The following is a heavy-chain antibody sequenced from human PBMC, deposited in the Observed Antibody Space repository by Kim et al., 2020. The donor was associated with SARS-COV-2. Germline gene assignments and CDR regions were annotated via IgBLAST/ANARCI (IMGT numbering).Heavy chain of an antibody. V-gene: IGHV2-5*01. CDR3: AHRRGVFTSGYFDY. D-gene: IGHD3-10*01. Sequence: YSPSLKSRLTITKDTSKNQVVLTMTNMDPVDTATYYCAHRRGVFTSGYFDYWGQGTLVTVSS. J-gene: IGHJ4*02.